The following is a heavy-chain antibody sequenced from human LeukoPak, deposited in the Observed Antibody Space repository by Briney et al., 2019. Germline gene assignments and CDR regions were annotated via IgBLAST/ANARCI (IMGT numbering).Heavy chain of an antibody. CDR2: IKQDGSEK. Sequence: GGSLRLSCAASGFTFSSYAMSWVRQAPGKGLEWVANIKQDGSEKYYVDSVKGRFTISRDNAKNSLYLQMNSLRAEDTAVYYCARDLGYYDSSGYYYDAFDIWGQGTMVTVSS. D-gene: IGHD3-22*01. V-gene: IGHV3-7*01. CDR3: ARDLGYYDSSGYYYDAFDI. J-gene: IGHJ3*02. CDR1: GFTFSSYA.